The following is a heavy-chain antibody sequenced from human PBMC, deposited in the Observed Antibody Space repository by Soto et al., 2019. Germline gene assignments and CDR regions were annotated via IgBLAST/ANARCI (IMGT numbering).Heavy chain of an antibody. V-gene: IGHV3-23*01. J-gene: IGHJ4*02. D-gene: IGHD3-9*01. CDR2: ISGSGEIT. CDR3: AKARSIMVDQPLYFES. Sequence: GGSLRLSCAASGFPFRSYAMGWVRQAPGKGLEWISVISGSGEITLYTDSVKGRFTISRDFSNNTLSLQMNSLRADDTAIYYCAKARSIMVDQPLYFESWGQGTLVTVSS. CDR1: GFPFRSYA.